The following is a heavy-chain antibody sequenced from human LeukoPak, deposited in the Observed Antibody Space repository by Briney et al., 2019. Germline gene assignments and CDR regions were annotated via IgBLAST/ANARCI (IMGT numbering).Heavy chain of an antibody. CDR3: AREHPPYYFDY. CDR1: GFTFSDYA. CDR2: GRIKASGWTT. J-gene: IGHJ4*02. V-gene: IGHV3-49*04. Sequence: GGSLRLSCTASGFTFSDYAMSWVRQAPGQGLEWVGFGRIKASGWTTEYAASVKGRFTISRDDSKTISHLHMNSLKTEDTAVYFCAREHPPYYFDYWGQGTLVTVSS.